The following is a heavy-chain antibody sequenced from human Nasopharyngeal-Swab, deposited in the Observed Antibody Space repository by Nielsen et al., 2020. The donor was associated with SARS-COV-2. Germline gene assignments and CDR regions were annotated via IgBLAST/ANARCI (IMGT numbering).Heavy chain of an antibody. CDR3: AMEESTMVRGVKCYYYSDV. J-gene: IGHJ6*03. CDR1: GGSFSGYY. D-gene: IGHD3-10*01. CDR2: IKHSGST. Sequence: SETLSLTCAVYGGSFSGYYWSWIRQPPGKGLEWIGEIKHSGSTNYNPSLKSTVTISVDTSKNQFTRKLRSVTAAYTAVYYCAMEESTMVRGVKCYYYSDVWGKGTTVTVSS. V-gene: IGHV4-34*01.